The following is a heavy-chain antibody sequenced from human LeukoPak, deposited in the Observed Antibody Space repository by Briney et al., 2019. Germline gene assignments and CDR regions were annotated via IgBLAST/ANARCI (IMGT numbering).Heavy chain of an antibody. Sequence: GGSLRLSCAASGFTFTDYGMHWVRQAPGKGLEWVAFIRFDGSNKYYADSVKGRFTISRDISKNTLYLQINSLRTEDTAVYYCAKEGTASKPSDLDYWGQGTLVTVSS. D-gene: IGHD1-1*01. V-gene: IGHV3-30*02. J-gene: IGHJ4*02. CDR1: GFTFTDYG. CDR2: IRFDGSNK. CDR3: AKEGTASKPSDLDY.